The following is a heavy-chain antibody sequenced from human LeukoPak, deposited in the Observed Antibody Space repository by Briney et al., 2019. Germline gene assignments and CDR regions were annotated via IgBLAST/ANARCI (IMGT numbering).Heavy chain of an antibody. CDR2: INHSGST. V-gene: IGHV4-34*01. D-gene: IGHD4-17*01. J-gene: IGHJ2*01. CDR3: ARRRRGWYFDL. Sequence: SETLSLTCAVYGGSFSGYYWSWIRQPPGKGLEWIGEINHSGSTNYNPSLKSRVTISVDTSKNQFSLKLSSVTAADTAVYYCARRRRGWYFDLWGRGTLVTVSS. CDR1: GGSFSGYY.